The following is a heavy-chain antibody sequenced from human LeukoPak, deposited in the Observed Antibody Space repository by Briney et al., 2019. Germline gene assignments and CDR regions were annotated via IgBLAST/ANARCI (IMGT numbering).Heavy chain of an antibody. CDR3: ARHLEKDFWTGIYKDYYYYYMDV. CDR1: GFTFSSYA. V-gene: IGHV3-23*01. D-gene: IGHD3/OR15-3a*01. J-gene: IGHJ6*03. Sequence: GGSLRLSCAASGFTFSSYAMSWVRQAPGKGLEWVSAISGSGGSTYYADSVKGRFTISRDNSKNTLYLQMNSLRAEDTAVYYCARHLEKDFWTGIYKDYYYYYMDVWGKGTTVTVSS. CDR2: ISGSGGST.